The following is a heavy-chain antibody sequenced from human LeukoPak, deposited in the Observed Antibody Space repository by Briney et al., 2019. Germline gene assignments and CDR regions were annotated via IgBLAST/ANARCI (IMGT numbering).Heavy chain of an antibody. Sequence: PGGSLRLSCAASGFTFSSYAMSWVRQAPGKGLEWVSAISSSSSYIYYADSVKGRFTISRDNARNSLYLQMNSLRAEDTAVYYCASASGSSGDYWGQGTLVTVSS. CDR1: GFTFSSYA. V-gene: IGHV3-21*01. CDR3: ASASGSSGDY. J-gene: IGHJ4*02. CDR2: ISSSSSYI. D-gene: IGHD1-26*01.